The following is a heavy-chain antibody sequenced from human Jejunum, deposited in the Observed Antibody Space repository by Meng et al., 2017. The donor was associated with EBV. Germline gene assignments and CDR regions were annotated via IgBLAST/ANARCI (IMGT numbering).Heavy chain of an antibody. CDR2: IKRTTDGGTT. CDR3: TDVGGDMI. D-gene: IGHD3-16*01. V-gene: IGHV3-15*01. CDR1: GFTFTNSH. Sequence: EVQLVGSWGGVVKPGESLRLSCAASGFTFTNSHMTWVRQAPGKGLEWVGRIKRTTDGGTTDYAAPVKGRFTISRDDSKNTLYLQMNSLKTEDTAVYYCTDVGGDMIWGQGILVTVSS. J-gene: IGHJ4*02.